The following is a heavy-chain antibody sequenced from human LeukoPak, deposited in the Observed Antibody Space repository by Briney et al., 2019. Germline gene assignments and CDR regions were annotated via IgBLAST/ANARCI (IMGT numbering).Heavy chain of an antibody. CDR2: ISGSGGST. D-gene: IGHD3-10*01. Sequence: GGFLRLSCAASGFTFSSYAMSWVRQAPGKGLEWVSGISGSGGSTYYADSVKGRFTISRDNSKNTVYLQMNSLRTEDTAVYYCAKTPKIRGVSNFDYWGQGTLVTVSS. CDR1: GFTFSSYA. CDR3: AKTPKIRGVSNFDY. V-gene: IGHV3-23*01. J-gene: IGHJ4*02.